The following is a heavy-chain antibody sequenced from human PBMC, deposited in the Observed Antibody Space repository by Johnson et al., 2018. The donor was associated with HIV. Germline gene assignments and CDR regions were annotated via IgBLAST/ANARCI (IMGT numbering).Heavy chain of an antibody. J-gene: IGHJ3*02. CDR2: ISWNGGSI. CDR1: GFTFDDYA. D-gene: IGHD2-21*02. Sequence: VQLVESGGGLVQPGRSMRLSCAASGFTFDDYAMHWVRQAPGKGLEWVSGISWNGGSIGYADSVKGRFTISRDNAKSSLFLQMNSLRGEDTALYYCAKVEYGGLLPNDAFDIWGQGTMVTVSS. CDR3: AKVEYGGLLPNDAFDI. V-gene: IGHV3-9*01.